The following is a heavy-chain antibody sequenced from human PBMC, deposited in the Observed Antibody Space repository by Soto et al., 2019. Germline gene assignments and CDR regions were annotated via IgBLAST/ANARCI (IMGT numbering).Heavy chain of an antibody. CDR2: ITGSGNFR. V-gene: IGHV3-23*01. CDR1: GFFFSEHA. CDR3: ARCRTSPGLGAGYGSES. D-gene: IGHD3-10*01. Sequence: GGSLRLSCEGSGFFFSEHAMSWVRQAPGKGLEWISGITGSGNFRYNANSVKGRFTISRDNSKNTVYLQMHGLRGEATAVYFCARCRTSPGLGAGYGSESWGQGVMVTVSS. J-gene: IGHJ5*02.